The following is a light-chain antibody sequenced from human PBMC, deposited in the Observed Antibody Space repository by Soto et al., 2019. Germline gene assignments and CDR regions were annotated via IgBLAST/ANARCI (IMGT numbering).Light chain of an antibody. CDR2: EVS. Sequence: QSALTQPASVSGSPGQSITISCTGSSGDIGNYDLVSWYQQIPGKAPQLMIFEVSRRPSRVSDRFSGPKSGNTASLTISGLQAEDEGDFYCCSYAGGGAWVFGGGTKLTVL. V-gene: IGLV2-23*02. J-gene: IGLJ3*02. CDR3: CSYAGGGAWV. CDR1: SGDIGNYDL.